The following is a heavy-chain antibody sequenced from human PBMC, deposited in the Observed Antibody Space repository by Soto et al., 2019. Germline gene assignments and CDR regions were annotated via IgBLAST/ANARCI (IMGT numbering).Heavy chain of an antibody. D-gene: IGHD4-17*01. CDR2: VDPNGGGS. CDR3: ATWVDYGDFEGFDF. V-gene: IGHV1-2*04. Sequence: GASVKVSCKTSGYSFTDYKLHWVRQAPGQGLGWKGWVDPNGGGSNSAQKFHGSVTMTWDTSITTAYLDLTRLTTNDTATYFCATWVDYGDFEGFDFWGQGT. CDR1: GYSFTDYK. J-gene: IGHJ4*02.